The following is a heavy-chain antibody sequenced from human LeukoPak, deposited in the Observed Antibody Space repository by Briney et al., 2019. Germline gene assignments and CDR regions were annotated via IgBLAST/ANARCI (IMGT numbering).Heavy chain of an antibody. Sequence: ASVKVSCKASGYTFTSYYMHWVRQAPGQGLEWMGWINPDKDDTSYAPKFQGRVTMTRDTSTNTAYMELSSLTSDDTAIYYCARGRIGLAGTNFYYWGQGTLVTVSS. CDR2: INPDKDDT. J-gene: IGHJ4*02. D-gene: IGHD1-1*01. CDR1: GYTFTSYY. CDR3: ARGRIGLAGTNFYY. V-gene: IGHV1-2*02.